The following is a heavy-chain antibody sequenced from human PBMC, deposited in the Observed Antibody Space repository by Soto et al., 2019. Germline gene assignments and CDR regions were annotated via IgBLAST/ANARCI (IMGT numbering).Heavy chain of an antibody. D-gene: IGHD2-15*01. CDR1: GFTLSGFW. CDR3: TKMQGGG. Sequence: EVQLEESGGGLDQPGGSLRLSCAVSGFTLSGFWMYWVRQAPGRGLVWVSRINREGTITHYADSVKGRFTISRDNTKNMLDLQMNSLRADDTAVYYCTKMQGGGWGQGTLVIVSS. J-gene: IGHJ4*02. CDR2: INREGTIT. V-gene: IGHV3-74*01.